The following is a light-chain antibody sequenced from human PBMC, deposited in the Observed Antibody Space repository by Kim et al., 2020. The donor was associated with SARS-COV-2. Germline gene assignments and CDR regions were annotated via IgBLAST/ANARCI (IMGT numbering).Light chain of an antibody. CDR2: GAS. Sequence: EIVMTQSPATLSVSPGERATLSCRASQSVSSNLAWYQQKPGQAPRLLIYGASTRATGIPGRFSGSGSGTDFTLTIRRLEPEDFSVYYCQQYGSSPPTFGQGTKVDIK. V-gene: IGKV3-20*01. CDR3: QQYGSSPPT. CDR1: QSVSSN. J-gene: IGKJ1*01.